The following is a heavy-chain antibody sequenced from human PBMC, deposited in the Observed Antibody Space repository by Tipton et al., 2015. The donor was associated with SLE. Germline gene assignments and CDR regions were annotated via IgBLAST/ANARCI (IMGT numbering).Heavy chain of an antibody. J-gene: IGHJ6*02. V-gene: IGHV4-39*07. CDR3: ARTRDGDYVYYYYGMDV. CDR2: IYYSGST. D-gene: IGHD4-17*01. CDR1: GASVSLGSYY. Sequence: TLSLTCSVSGASVSLGSYYWGWIRQPPGKGLEWIGSIYYSGSTYYNPSLKSRVTISVDTSKNQFSLKLSSVTAADTAVYYCARTRDGDYVYYYYGMDVWGQGTTVTVSS.